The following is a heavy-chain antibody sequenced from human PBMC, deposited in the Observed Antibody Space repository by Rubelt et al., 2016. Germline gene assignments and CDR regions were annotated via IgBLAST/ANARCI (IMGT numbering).Heavy chain of an antibody. CDR2: IYYSGPT. CDR3: SRGSVVPAAMYVWSWFDP. J-gene: IGHJ5*02. CDR1: GGSFSGYY. V-gene: IGHV4-34*01. Sequence: QVQLQQWGTGLLKPSETLSLTCAVHGGSFSGYYWSWIRQPPGKGLGWIGSIYYSGPTNYNSSLKSRVPISVDPPKNQLSLKRRSLTAAETAVYYWSRGSVVPAAMYVWSWFDPWGQGTLVTVSS. D-gene: IGHD2-2*01.